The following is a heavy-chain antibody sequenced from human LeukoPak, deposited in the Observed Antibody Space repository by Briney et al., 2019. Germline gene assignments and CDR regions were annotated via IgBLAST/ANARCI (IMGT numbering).Heavy chain of an antibody. Sequence: GGSLRLSCAASGFTFSSYGMHWVRQAPGKGLEWVAVIWYDGSNKYYADSVKGRFTISRDNSKNTLYLQMNSLRAEDTAVYYCARSPNYSSGWFDYWGQGTLVTVSS. CDR2: IWYDGSNK. CDR3: ARSPNYSSGWFDY. J-gene: IGHJ4*02. V-gene: IGHV3-33*08. CDR1: GFTFSSYG. D-gene: IGHD6-19*01.